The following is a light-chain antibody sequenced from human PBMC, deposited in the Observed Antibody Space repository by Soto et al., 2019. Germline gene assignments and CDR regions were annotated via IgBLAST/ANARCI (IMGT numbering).Light chain of an antibody. CDR2: EGS. Sequence: QSVLTQPASVSGSPGQSITISCTGTSSDVGSYNLVSWYRQYPGKAPKLMIYEGSKRPSGVSDRFSGSKSGNTASLTISGLQAEDEADYYCSSYAGTDTYVLGSGTKV. J-gene: IGLJ1*01. CDR1: SSDVGSYNL. CDR3: SSYAGTDTYV. V-gene: IGLV2-23*01.